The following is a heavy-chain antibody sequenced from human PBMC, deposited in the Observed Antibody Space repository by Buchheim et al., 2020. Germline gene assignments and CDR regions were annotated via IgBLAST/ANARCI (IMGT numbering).Heavy chain of an antibody. CDR3: ARGGITGTTYDYYYYGMDV. J-gene: IGHJ6*02. V-gene: IGHV1-18*01. CDR1: SYTFTTYG. Sequence: QVQLVQSGAEVKKPGASVMVSCKASSYTFTTYGLSWVRQAPGQGLEWMGWISAYNGNTYYAQKFQGRVTMTTATSTRQAYMELTSLRSDGSAVYYCARGGITGTTYDYYYYGMDVWGQGTT. D-gene: IGHD1-14*01. CDR2: ISAYNGNT.